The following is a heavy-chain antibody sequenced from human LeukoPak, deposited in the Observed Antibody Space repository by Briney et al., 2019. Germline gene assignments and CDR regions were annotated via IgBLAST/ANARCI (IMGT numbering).Heavy chain of an antibody. CDR2: ISWNSGTI. CDR1: GLPFDDYA. Sequence: PLNLSCQAPGLPFDDYAMNWVRQAPGKGLEWVSGISWNSGTIGYADSVKGRFTISRDNAKNSLYLQMNSLRAEDTALYYCVKGAAYHLGDAFDIWGQGTMVTVSS. J-gene: IGHJ3*02. V-gene: IGHV3-9*01. CDR3: VKGAAYHLGDAFDI. D-gene: IGHD2-15*01.